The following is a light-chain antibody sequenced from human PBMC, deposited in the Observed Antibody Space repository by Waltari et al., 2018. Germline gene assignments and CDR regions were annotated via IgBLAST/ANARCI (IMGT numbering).Light chain of an antibody. V-gene: IGLV2-23*02. CDR1: RRYVGAYHL. J-gene: IGLJ3*02. Sequence: QSALTQPASLSGSPGMSITISCNGTRRYVGAYHLVSWYQQHPGKAPKLIIFEVTKRPSGISDRFSGSKSDNTATLTISGLQAEDEADYFCCSYAGTSTMVFGGGTKLTVL. CDR2: EVT. CDR3: CSYAGTSTMV.